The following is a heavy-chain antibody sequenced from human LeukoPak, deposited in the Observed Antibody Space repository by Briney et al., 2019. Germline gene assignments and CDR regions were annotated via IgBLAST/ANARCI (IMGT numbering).Heavy chain of an antibody. CDR3: ARVPARPETAVGYYFDY. J-gene: IGHJ4*02. CDR2: IYYSGST. CDR1: GGSISSTSDY. V-gene: IGHV4-39*07. Sequence: SETLSLTCTVSGGSISSTSDYWGWIRQPPGKGLEWIGNIYYSGSTYYNPSLKNRVTISVDTSKNQFSLKLNSVTAADTAVYYCARVPARPETAVGYYFDYWGQGTLVTVSS. D-gene: IGHD5-18*01.